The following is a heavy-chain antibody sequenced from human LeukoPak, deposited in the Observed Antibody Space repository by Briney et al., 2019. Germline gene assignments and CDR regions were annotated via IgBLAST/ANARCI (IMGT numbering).Heavy chain of an antibody. J-gene: IGHJ4*02. D-gene: IGHD2-8*01. CDR3: ARSWYCANGVCQQAPFDY. V-gene: IGHV3-7*01. CDR1: GFTFSSYW. CDR2: IKQDGSEK. Sequence: GGSLRLSCAASGFTFSSYWMSWVRQAPGKGLEWVANIKQDGSEKYYVDSVKGRFTISRDNAKNSLYLQMNSLRAEDTAVYYCARSWYCANGVCQQAPFDYWGQGTLVTVSS.